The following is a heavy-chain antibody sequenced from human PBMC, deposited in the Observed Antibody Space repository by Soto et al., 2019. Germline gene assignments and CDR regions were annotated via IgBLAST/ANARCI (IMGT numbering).Heavy chain of an antibody. CDR3: AKERLRSRAGLQTFEY. CDR2: ISASGGHT. J-gene: IGHJ4*02. CDR1: GLSFSSYA. V-gene: IGHV3-23*01. D-gene: IGHD6-25*01. Sequence: GSLRLCCATSGLSFSSYAMSWVRQAPGKGLEWVSGISASGGHTYYAPSVKGRFTISRDNSETTLYLQMNSLRAEDTAIYYCAKERLRSRAGLQTFEYWGQGALVTVSS.